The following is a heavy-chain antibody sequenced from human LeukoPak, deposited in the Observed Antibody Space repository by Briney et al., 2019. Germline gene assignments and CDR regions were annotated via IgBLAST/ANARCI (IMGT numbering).Heavy chain of an antibody. CDR1: VFSFSDFY. V-gene: IGHV3-11*01. J-gene: IGHJ4*02. CDR2: IGPSGNFI. Sequence: GGSLRLSCEASVFSFSDFYMSWLRQPPGKGLESISYIGPSGNFINYADSVKGRFTISRDNAKKSLYLQINSLRAEDTAVYYCSRDPRVLDYWGEGTLVSVSS. CDR3: SRDPRVLDY.